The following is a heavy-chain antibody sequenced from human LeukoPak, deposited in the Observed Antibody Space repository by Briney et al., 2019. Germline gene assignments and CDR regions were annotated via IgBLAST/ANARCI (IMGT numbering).Heavy chain of an antibody. CDR3: AKEGLRGYSDRSDY. J-gene: IGHJ4*02. CDR1: GGSISSRSYY. D-gene: IGHD3-22*01. Sequence: SETLSLTCIVSGGSISSRSYYWDWIRQPPGKGLEWIGNLFDSGNTHYNPSLRSRLTMSVDTSKNQFSLKLSSVTAADTAVYYCAKEGLRGYSDRSDYWGQGTLVTVSS. CDR2: LFDSGNT. V-gene: IGHV4-39*02.